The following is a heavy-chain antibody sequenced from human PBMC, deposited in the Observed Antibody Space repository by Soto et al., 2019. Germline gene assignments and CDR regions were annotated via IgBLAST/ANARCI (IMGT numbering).Heavy chain of an antibody. D-gene: IGHD6-13*01. V-gene: IGHV3-30-3*01. CDR2: ISYDGSNK. Sequence: QVQLVEFGGGVVQPGRSLRLSCAASGFTFSSYAMHWVRQAPGKGLEWVAVISYDGSNKYYADSVKGRFTISRDNSKNTLYLQMNSLRAEDTAVYYCARSQRYSSSWYLGLDYWGQGTLVTVSS. CDR1: GFTFSSYA. CDR3: ARSQRYSSSWYLGLDY. J-gene: IGHJ4*02.